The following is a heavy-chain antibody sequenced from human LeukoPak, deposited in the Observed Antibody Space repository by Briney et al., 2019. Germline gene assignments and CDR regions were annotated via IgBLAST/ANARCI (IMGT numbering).Heavy chain of an antibody. CDR1: GFIFSNYA. V-gene: IGHV3-23*01. D-gene: IGHD5-24*01. J-gene: IGHJ4*02. CDR2: ISGSDGAT. CDR3: AKVGKDNYNYYY. Sequence: GGSLRLSCEASGFIFSNYAMSWVRQAPGKGLEWVSVISGSDGATYYADSVEGRCTISRDNPKNTLFLQMNSLRAEDTAVYYCAKVGKDNYNYYYWGQGTLVTVSS.